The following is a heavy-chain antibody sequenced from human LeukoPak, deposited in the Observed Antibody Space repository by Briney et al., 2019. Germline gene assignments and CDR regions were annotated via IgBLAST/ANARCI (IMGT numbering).Heavy chain of an antibody. CDR1: GFTFSSYA. CDR3: ARGGGSYHFAY. CDR2: ISYDGSNK. Sequence: GGSLRLSCAASGFTFSSYAMHWVRQAPGKGLEWVAVISYDGSNKYYADSVKGRFTISRDNSKNTLYLQMNSLRANDTAVYYCARGGGSYHFAYWGQGTLATVSS. D-gene: IGHD1-26*01. V-gene: IGHV3-30*14. J-gene: IGHJ4*02.